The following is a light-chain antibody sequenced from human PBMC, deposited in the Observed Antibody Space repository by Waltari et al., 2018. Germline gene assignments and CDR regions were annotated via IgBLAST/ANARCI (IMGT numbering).Light chain of an antibody. J-gene: IGLJ3*02. Sequence: QSALTQPASVSGSPGQSITISCTGTSGDVGPYNFVSWYQQHPGKAPTLMIYDVTNRPSGISNRFSGSKSGNTASLTISGLQAEDEADYYCSSYTSSSTRVFGGGTKLTVL. CDR2: DVT. CDR1: SGDVGPYNF. CDR3: SSYTSSSTRV. V-gene: IGLV2-14*03.